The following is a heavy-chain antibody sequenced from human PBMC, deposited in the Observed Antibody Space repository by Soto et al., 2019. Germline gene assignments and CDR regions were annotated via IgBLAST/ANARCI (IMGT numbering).Heavy chain of an antibody. CDR1: GFTFTNYW. V-gene: IGHV3-74*01. CDR3: TTVFEY. Sequence: PGGSLRLSCAASGFTFTNYWMHWVRQVPGKGLVWVSRIDGVGTGTSYSDSVRGRFNISRDNAENTLYLQMNSLRAEDTAVYYCTTVFEYWRPGTPVTVSS. J-gene: IGHJ4*02. CDR2: IDGVGTGT.